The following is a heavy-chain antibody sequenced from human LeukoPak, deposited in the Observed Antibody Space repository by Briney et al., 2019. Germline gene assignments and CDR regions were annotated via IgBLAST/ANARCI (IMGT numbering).Heavy chain of an antibody. CDR1: GGSFSGYY. J-gene: IGHJ4*02. CDR3: ARLEDDILTGPGSHFDY. V-gene: IGHV4-34*01. Sequence: PSETLSLTCAVYGGSFSGYYWSWIRQPPGKGLEWSGEINHSGSTNYNPSLKSRVTISVDTSKNQFSLKLSSVTAADTAVYYCARLEDDILTGPGSHFDYWGQGTLVTVSS. CDR2: INHSGST. D-gene: IGHD3-9*01.